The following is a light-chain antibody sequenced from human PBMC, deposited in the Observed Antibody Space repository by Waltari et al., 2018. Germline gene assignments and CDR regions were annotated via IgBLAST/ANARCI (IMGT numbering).Light chain of an antibody. CDR1: QSVRNY. CDR3: QQTYTVPRS. J-gene: IGKJ2*01. CDR2: AAS. V-gene: IGKV1-39*01. Sequence: DIQMTQSPPSLSASVGEPVTMTCRASQSVRNYLTWFQQKPGEAPKLLIHAASSLGFGVPSRFSGSGSETDFTLTIAGLQREDVGTYYCQQTYTVPRSFGQGTKVE.